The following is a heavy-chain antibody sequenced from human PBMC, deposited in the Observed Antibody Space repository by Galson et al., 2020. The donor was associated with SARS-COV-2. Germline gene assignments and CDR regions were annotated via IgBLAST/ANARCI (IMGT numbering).Heavy chain of an antibody. CDR1: GVSISSGSYY. J-gene: IGHJ5*02. V-gene: IGHV4-61*02. CDR3: AREAPGRGSGGGCSFNGRFCP. Sequence: SQTLSLTCTVSGVSISSGSYYWSWIRQPAGKGLEWIGRIYTSGSTNYNPSLKSRVTISVDTSKNQFSLKLSSVTAADTAVYYCAREAPGRGSGGGCSFNGRFCPGGLGTVVTVSS. D-gene: IGHD2-15*01. CDR2: IYTSGST.